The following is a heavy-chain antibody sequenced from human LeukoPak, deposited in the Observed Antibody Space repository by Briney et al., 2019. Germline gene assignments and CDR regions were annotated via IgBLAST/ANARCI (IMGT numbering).Heavy chain of an antibody. CDR2: IKQDGSEK. CDR1: GFTFSSYW. Sequence: GGSLRLSCAASGFTFSSYWMSWVRQAPGKGLEWVANIKQDGSEKYYVDSVKGRFTISRDNSKNTLYLQMNSLRAEDTAVYYCAKDGSYYDLDYWGQGTLVTVSS. D-gene: IGHD3-10*01. V-gene: IGHV3-7*01. J-gene: IGHJ4*02. CDR3: AKDGSYYDLDY.